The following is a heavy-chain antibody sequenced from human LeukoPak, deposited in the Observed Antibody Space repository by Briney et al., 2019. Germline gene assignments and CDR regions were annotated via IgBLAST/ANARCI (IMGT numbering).Heavy chain of an antibody. J-gene: IGHJ4*02. CDR3: ASFYYYGSVAYYLSY. CDR1: GFTLSSYA. Sequence: GGSLRLSCAASGFTLSSYAMTWVRQAPGKGLEWVSDIGDSGATTYYADSVKGRFTISRDNSKNTLYLQMSSLRAEDTAVYFCASFYYYGSVAYYLSYWGQGTLVTVSS. CDR2: IGDSGATT. D-gene: IGHD3-10*01. V-gene: IGHV3-23*01.